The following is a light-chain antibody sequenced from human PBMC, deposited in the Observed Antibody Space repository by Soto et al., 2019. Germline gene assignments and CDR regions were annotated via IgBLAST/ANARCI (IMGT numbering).Light chain of an antibody. J-gene: IGKJ3*01. CDR1: QTIIRY. CDR3: QQSDSTLFS. V-gene: IGKV1-39*01. Sequence: DIQMTQSPSSLSASVGDRVTITCRASQTIIRYLNWYQQKPGRAPNLLIYAASNLQSGVPSRFSGSASGTEFTLTISSLQPEDFAPYYCQQSDSTLFSFGPGTKVEIK. CDR2: AAS.